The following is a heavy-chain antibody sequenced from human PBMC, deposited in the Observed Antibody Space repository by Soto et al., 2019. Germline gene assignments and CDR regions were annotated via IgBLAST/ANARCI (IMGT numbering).Heavy chain of an antibody. CDR1: GYTFTSYG. Sequence: QVQLVQSGAEVKKPGASVKVSCKASGYTFTSYGISWVRQAPGQGLEWMGWISAYNGNTNYAQKLQGRVTMTTDTSPSTAYMELRSLRSDDTAVYNFARRLLSVCSGGSCYFVGWFDYWGQGTLVTVSS. CDR3: ARRLLSVCSGGSCYFVGWFDY. D-gene: IGHD2-15*01. CDR2: ISAYNGNT. V-gene: IGHV1-18*01. J-gene: IGHJ4*02.